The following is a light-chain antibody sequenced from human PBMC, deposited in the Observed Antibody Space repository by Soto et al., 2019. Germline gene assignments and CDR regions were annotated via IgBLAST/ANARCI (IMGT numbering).Light chain of an antibody. V-gene: IGLV2-14*01. CDR3: SSYTGRSTLLYV. CDR1: SSDVGGYNY. Sequence: QSALTQPASVSGSPGQSIAISCIGTSSDVGGYNYVSWYQQHPGKAPKLMISEVSKRPSGVSNRFSGSKSGNTASLTISGLQAEDEAVYYCSSYTGRSTLLYVFGTGTKLTVL. CDR2: EVS. J-gene: IGLJ1*01.